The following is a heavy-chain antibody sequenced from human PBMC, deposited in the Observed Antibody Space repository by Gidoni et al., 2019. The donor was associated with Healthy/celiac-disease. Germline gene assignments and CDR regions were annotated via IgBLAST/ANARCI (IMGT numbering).Heavy chain of an antibody. Sequence: QVQLVQSGAEVKKPGASVKVSCKASGYTFTRYGISWVRQAPGQGREWMGWISAYNGNTNYAQQPQGRVTMTTDTSTGTAYMELRSLRSDDTAVYYCARDVYDILTGYYYSYYYGMDVWGQGTTVTVSS. CDR1: GYTFTRYG. CDR3: ARDVYDILTGYYYSYYYGMDV. D-gene: IGHD3-9*01. CDR2: ISAYNGNT. V-gene: IGHV1-18*01. J-gene: IGHJ6*02.